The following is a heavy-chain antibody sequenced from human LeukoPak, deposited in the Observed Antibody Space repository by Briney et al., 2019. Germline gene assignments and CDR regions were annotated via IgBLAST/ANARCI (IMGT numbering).Heavy chain of an antibody. Sequence: ASVKVSCKASGYTFTSYYMHWVRQAPGQGLEWMGIINPSGGSTSYAQKFQGRVTMTRDTSTSTVYMELSSLRSEDTAVYCCARVYNWNEVFDYWGQGTLVTVSS. CDR2: INPSGGST. V-gene: IGHV1-46*03. CDR1: GYTFTSYY. D-gene: IGHD1-1*01. J-gene: IGHJ4*02. CDR3: ARVYNWNEVFDY.